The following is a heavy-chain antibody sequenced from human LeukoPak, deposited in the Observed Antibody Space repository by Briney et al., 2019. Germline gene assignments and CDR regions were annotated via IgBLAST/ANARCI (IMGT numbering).Heavy chain of an antibody. V-gene: IGHV4-59*01. CDR1: GGSTSSYY. CDR3: ARGRWRIDY. Sequence: PSETLSLTCTVPGGSTSSYYWSWIRQPPRKGLEWIGYIYYSGSTNCNPSLKSRVTISVDTSKNQFSLKLSSVTAADTAVYYCARGRWRIDYWGQGTLVTVSS. J-gene: IGHJ4*02. CDR2: IYYSGST. D-gene: IGHD4-23*01.